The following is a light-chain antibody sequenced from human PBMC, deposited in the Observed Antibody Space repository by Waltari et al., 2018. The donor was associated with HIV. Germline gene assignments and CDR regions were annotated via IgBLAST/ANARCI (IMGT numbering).Light chain of an antibody. CDR1: QGLRNY. V-gene: IGKV1-9*01. CDR2: GAS. CDR3: QQETSYPLT. Sequence: DIVLTQSPHLLSASVGDTVTITCRASQGLRNYLAWYQRKPGRAPKLLVYGASTLRDGVPSRVVGSGSGTQFTLTITRLQSDDFATYYCQQETSYPLTFGPGTRVDV. J-gene: IGKJ3*01.